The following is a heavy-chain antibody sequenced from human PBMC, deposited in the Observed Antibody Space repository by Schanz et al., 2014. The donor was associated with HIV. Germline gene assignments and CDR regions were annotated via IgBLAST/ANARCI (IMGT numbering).Heavy chain of an antibody. D-gene: IGHD3-10*01. CDR3: ARGQFGELFYGMDV. Sequence: QVQLQESGPGLVKPSQTLSLTCSVSGGSIISTGYFWSWIRQPPGKGLEWIGYISHSGITYYSPSLKSRVIISIGRSSNQFSLKLSSVTAADTAVYYCARGQFGELFYGMDVWGRGTTVIVSS. V-gene: IGHV4-30-2*01. CDR2: ISHSGIT. J-gene: IGHJ6*02. CDR1: GGSIISTGYF.